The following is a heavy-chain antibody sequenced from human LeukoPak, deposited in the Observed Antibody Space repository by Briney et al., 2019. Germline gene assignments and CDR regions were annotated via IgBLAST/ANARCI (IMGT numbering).Heavy chain of an antibody. CDR3: AREPTYGSGSYYIDY. J-gene: IGHJ4*02. CDR1: GSTFSSYA. Sequence: GGSLRLSCAASGSTFSSYAMSWVRQAPGKGLVWVSRINSDGSSTSYADSVKGRFTISRDNAKNTLYLQMNSLRAEDTAVYYCAREPTYGSGSYYIDYWGQGTLVTVSS. V-gene: IGHV3-74*01. CDR2: INSDGSST. D-gene: IGHD3-10*01.